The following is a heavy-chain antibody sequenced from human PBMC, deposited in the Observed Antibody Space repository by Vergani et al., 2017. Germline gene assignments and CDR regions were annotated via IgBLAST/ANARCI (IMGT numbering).Heavy chain of an antibody. CDR2: IYHSGGT. J-gene: IGHJ4*02. V-gene: IGHV4-4*02. CDR1: GGSISSSNW. CDR3: SREGSGSGAYFDY. D-gene: IGHD3-10*01. Sequence: QVQLQESGPGLVKPSGTLSLTCAVSGGSISSSNWWSWGRKPPGKGLEWIGEIYHSGGTNYNPSLKSRVTISVDTSKNQFSLKLSSVTAADTAVYYCSREGSGSGAYFDYWGQGTLVTVSS.